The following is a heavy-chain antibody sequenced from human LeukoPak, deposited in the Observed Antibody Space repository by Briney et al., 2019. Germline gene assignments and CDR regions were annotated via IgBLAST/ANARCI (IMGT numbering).Heavy chain of an antibody. J-gene: IGHJ6*03. D-gene: IGHD1-1*01. CDR3: ARHPGYYYHYMDV. V-gene: IGHV4-38-2*02. Sequence: SETLSLTCTVSGYSISSGYYWGWIRQPPGKGLEWIGSIYHSGSTNYNPSLKSRVTISVDTSKNQFSLKLSSVTAADTAVYYCARHPGYYYHYMDVWGKGTTVTISS. CDR2: IYHSGST. CDR1: GYSISSGYY.